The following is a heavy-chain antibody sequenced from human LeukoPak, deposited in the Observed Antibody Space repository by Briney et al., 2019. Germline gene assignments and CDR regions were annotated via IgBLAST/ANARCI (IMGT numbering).Heavy chain of an antibody. J-gene: IGHJ5*02. Sequence: ASVKVSCKASGYTFTNFGISWVRQAPGQGLEWMGWISAYNGNRNHAQKFQGRVTLTTDTTTSTAYVELRSLISDDTAVYYCARSLGSGGSGINWLDPWGQGTLVTVSS. D-gene: IGHD3-10*01. V-gene: IGHV1-18*01. CDR2: ISAYNGNR. CDR1: GYTFTNFG. CDR3: ARSLGSGGSGINWLDP.